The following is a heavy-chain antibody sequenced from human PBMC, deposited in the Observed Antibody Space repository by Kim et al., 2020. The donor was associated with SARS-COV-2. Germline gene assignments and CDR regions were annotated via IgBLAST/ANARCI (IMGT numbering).Heavy chain of an antibody. CDR1: GFTFSDSA. J-gene: IGHJ3*02. CDR3: TRVPGTTLAFWYAFDI. CDR2: IRSKVNGYET. D-gene: IGHD1-1*01. V-gene: IGHV3-73*01. Sequence: GGSLRLSCGASGFTFSDSAMHWVRRASGKGLEWVGRIRSKVNGYETAYTASVRGRFTISRDESRHTAYLQMNSLKTEDTGVYYCTRVPGTTLAFWYAFDIWGQGTMVAVSS.